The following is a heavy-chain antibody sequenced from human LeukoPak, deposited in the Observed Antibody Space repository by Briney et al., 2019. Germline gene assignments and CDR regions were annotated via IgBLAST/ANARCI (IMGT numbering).Heavy chain of an antibody. CDR3: AKGSYYDSSGSFYFDY. J-gene: IGHJ4*02. Sequence: GGSLRLSCAASGFTFSSYWMSWVRQAPGKGLEWVSGISGSGDNTYYADSVKGRFTISRDNSKNTLYVQVSSLGTEDTAAYYCAKGSYYDSSGSFYFDYWGQGTLVTVSS. CDR2: ISGSGDNT. V-gene: IGHV3-23*01. CDR1: GFTFSSYW. D-gene: IGHD3-22*01.